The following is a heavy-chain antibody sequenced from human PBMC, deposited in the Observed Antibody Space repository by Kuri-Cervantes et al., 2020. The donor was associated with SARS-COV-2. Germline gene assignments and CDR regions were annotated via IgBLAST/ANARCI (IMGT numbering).Heavy chain of an antibody. CDR2: ISSSGNTI. CDR3: AKAFYGGNRGGVDY. V-gene: IGHV3-48*03. CDR1: GFTFSSYE. Sequence: GESLKISCAASGFTFSSYEMNWVRQAPGKGLEWVSYISSSGNTIYYADSVKGRFTISRDNAKNSLYLQMNSLRAEDTALYYCAKAFYGGNRGGVDYWGQGTLVTVSS. J-gene: IGHJ4*02. D-gene: IGHD4-23*01.